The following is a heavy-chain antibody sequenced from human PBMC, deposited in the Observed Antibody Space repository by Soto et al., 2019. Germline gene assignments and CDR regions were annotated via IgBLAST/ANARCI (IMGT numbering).Heavy chain of an antibody. D-gene: IGHD2-2*03. CDR1: GFTFSRYR. Sequence: GGSLRLSCAASGFTFSRYRMHWVRQAPGKGLVWVSRINIYGSSTDYADSVKGRFTISRDNAKNMLYLQMNSLRVEDSAVYYCARGWIGDLNDAFDIWGQGTMVTVS. CDR3: ARGWIGDLNDAFDI. J-gene: IGHJ3*02. CDR2: INIYGSST. V-gene: IGHV3-74*01.